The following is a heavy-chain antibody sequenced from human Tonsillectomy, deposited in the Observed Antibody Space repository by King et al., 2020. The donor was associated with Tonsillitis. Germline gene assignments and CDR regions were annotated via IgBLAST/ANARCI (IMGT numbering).Heavy chain of an antibody. J-gene: IGHJ4*02. D-gene: IGHD1-26*01. CDR1: GFIFSGHA. CDR3: ARDNYAYSGSFHGY. CDR2: ISFDGNKE. V-gene: IGHV3-30*01. Sequence: VQLVESGGGVVQPGRSLRLSCAASGFIFSGHAMHWVRQTPGKGLEWVAAISFDGNKEYYGDPVWGRFTISRDNSENTLDLQMNSLTAEDTAVYYCARDNYAYSGSFHGYWGQGTLVTVSS.